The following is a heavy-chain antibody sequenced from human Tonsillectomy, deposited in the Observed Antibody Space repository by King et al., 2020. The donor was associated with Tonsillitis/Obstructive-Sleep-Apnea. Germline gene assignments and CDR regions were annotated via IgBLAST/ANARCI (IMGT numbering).Heavy chain of an antibody. J-gene: IGHJ4*02. CDR2: INQGGAEK. D-gene: IGHD6-19*01. V-gene: IGHV3-7*01. CDR1: GITFSSYW. Sequence: VQLVESGGGLVQPGGSLRLSCAASGITFSSYWMSWVRQAPGKGLEWVANINQGGAEKYFVDSVKGRFTISRDNAKNSLYLQMNSLRAEDTAMYYCARTGVAVPNDYWGQGTLVTVSS. CDR3: ARTGVAVPNDY.